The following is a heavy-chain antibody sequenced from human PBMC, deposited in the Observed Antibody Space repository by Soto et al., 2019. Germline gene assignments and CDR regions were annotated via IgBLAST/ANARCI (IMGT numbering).Heavy chain of an antibody. D-gene: IGHD2-15*01. V-gene: IGHV1-18*01. CDR1: GYTFTRNG. Sequence: ASVKVSCKASGYTFTRNGITWVRQAPGQGLEWMGWISAYNGNTNYAQKLQGRVTMTTDTSTSTAYMELRSLRSDDTAVYYCARICSGGSCYPGYWGQGTLVTVSS. CDR2: ISAYNGNT. CDR3: ARICSGGSCYPGY. J-gene: IGHJ4*02.